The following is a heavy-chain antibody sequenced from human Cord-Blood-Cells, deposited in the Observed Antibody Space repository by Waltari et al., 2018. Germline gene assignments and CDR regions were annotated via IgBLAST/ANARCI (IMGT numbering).Heavy chain of an antibody. J-gene: IGHJ2*01. D-gene: IGHD7-27*01. Sequence: QVQLQESGPGLVKPSQTLSLTCTVSGGSISSGGYYWSWIRQHPGKGREWIGYIYYSGSTFYNPSLKSRVTISVDTSKNQFSLKLSSVTAADTAVYYCARDPPRPHNWGPCGYFDLWGRGTLVTVSS. CDR2: IYYSGST. CDR3: ARDPPRPHNWGPCGYFDL. CDR1: GGSISSGGYY. V-gene: IGHV4-31*03.